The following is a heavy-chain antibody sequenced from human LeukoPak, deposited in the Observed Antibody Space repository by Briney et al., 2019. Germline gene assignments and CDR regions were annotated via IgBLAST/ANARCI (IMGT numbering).Heavy chain of an antibody. CDR3: AKERKDYYYSSGYPTPDV. J-gene: IGHJ6*04. D-gene: IGHD3-22*01. Sequence: PGGSLRLSCAASGFTASSNYMSWVRPAPGKGLEWVSSIISSSSYIYYADSVKGRFTISGDKAKNSLYLQMNSLRAEDTAVYYCAKERKDYYYSSGYPTPDVWGKGTTVTVSS. CDR2: IISSSSYI. V-gene: IGHV3-21*01. CDR1: GFTASSNY.